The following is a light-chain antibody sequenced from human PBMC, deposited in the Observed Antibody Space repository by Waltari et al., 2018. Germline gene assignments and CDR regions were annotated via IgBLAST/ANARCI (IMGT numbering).Light chain of an antibody. J-gene: IGLJ1*01. Sequence: QSALSQPASVSGSPGQSITISCTGTSSDVGGFNHVSWYQQLPGKVPKLIIFDGTSRPSGVSSRFSGYKSDNTASLTISGLQADDEAEYFCGSYVSSSTFVFGSGTKVTVL. CDR2: DGT. V-gene: IGLV2-14*03. CDR1: SSDVGGFNH. CDR3: GSYVSSSTFV.